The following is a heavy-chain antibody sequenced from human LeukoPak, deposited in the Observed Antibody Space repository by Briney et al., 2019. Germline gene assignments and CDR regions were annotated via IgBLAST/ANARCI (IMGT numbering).Heavy chain of an antibody. CDR2: IKQDGSGK. V-gene: IGHV3-7*01. CDR3: ARVLEGYCSSTSCQGWFDP. D-gene: IGHD2-2*01. Sequence: GGSLRLSCAASGFTFSSYWMSWVRQAPGKGLEWVANIKQDGSGKYYVDSVKGRFTISRDNAKNSLYLQMNSLRAEDTAVYYCARVLEGYCSSTSCQGWFDPWGQGTLVTVSS. CDR1: GFTFSSYW. J-gene: IGHJ5*02.